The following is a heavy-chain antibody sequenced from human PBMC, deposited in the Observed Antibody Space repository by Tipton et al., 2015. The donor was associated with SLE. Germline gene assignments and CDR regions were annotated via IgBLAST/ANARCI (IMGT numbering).Heavy chain of an antibody. J-gene: IGHJ6*02. D-gene: IGHD3-10*01. CDR3: ARRVGSYYGMDV. Sequence: RSLRLSCAASGFTFSTYAIHWVRQAPGKGLEWVAVISYDGSNKYYTDSVKGRFTISRDNSKNTLYLQMNSLRAEDTAVYYCARRVGSYYGMDVWGQGTTVTVSS. CDR1: GFTFSTYA. CDR2: ISYDGSNK. V-gene: IGHV3-30*04.